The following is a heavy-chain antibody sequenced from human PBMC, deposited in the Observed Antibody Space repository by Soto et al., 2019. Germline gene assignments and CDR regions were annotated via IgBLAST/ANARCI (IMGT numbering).Heavy chain of an antibody. CDR3: AKVRPVSASWYYFDY. V-gene: IGHV4-30-4*01. Sequence: PSETLSLTCTVSGGSISSGDYYWSWIRQPPGKGLEWIGYIYYSGSTYYNPSLKSRVTISVDTSKNQFSLKLSSVTAADTAVYYCAKVRPVSASWYYFDYWGQGTLVTVS. D-gene: IGHD2-8*01. CDR2: IYYSGST. CDR1: GGSISSGDYY. J-gene: IGHJ4*02.